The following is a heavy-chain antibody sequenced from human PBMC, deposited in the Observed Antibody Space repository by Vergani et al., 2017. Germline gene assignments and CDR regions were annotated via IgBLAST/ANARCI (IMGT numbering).Heavy chain of an antibody. J-gene: IGHJ3*02. Sequence: QVQLQESGPGLVKPSETLSLTCTVSGGSISSYYWSWIRQPPGKGLEWIGYIYYSGSTNYNPSLKSRVTISVDTSKNQVSLTLSSVTAADTAVYYCARHLSSTSLAATVGATAAFDIWGQGTMVTVSS. CDR3: ARHLSSTSLAATVGATAAFDI. D-gene: IGHD2-2*01. CDR2: IYYSGST. V-gene: IGHV4-59*08. CDR1: GGSISSYY.